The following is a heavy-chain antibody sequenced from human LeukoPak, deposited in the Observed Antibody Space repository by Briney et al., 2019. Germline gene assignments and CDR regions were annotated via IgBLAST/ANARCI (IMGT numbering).Heavy chain of an antibody. CDR3: ARERGNYYDSSGPLNY. CDR1: GYTFTGYY. D-gene: IGHD3-22*01. CDR2: INPNSGGT. V-gene: IGHV1-2*02. J-gene: IGHJ4*02. Sequence: ASVKVSCKASGYTFTGYYMHWVRQAPGQGLEWMGWINPNSGGTNYAQKFQGRVTMTRDTSISTAYMELSRLRSDDTAVYYCARERGNYYDSSGPLNYWGQGTLVTVSS.